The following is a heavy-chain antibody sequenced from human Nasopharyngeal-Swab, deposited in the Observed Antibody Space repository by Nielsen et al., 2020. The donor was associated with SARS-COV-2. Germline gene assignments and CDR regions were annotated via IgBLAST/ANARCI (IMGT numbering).Heavy chain of an antibody. D-gene: IGHD1-1*01. CDR2: IKQDGSEK. V-gene: IGHV3-7*03. CDR1: AFSLSSSA. CDR3: ARPGGTTLNWNDLGWYFDL. J-gene: IGHJ2*01. Sequence: CRSLACAADAFSLSSSAMSCVRQAPEEWVACVANIKQDGSEKYYVDSVKGRFTISRDNAKNSLYLQTNSLRAEDTAVYYCARPGGTTLNWNDLGWYFDLWGRGTMVTVSS.